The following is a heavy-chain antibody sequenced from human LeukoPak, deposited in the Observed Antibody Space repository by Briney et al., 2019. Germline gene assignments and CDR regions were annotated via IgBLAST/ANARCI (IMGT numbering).Heavy chain of an antibody. V-gene: IGHV4-59*01. D-gene: IGHD3-10*01. Sequence: PSETLSLTCAVYGGSFSGYYWSWIRQPPGKGLEWIGYIYYSGSTNYNPSLKSRVTISVDTSKNQFSLKLSSVTAADTAVYYCARLWFGDGGYGMDVWGQGTTVTVSS. CDR3: ARLWFGDGGYGMDV. J-gene: IGHJ6*02. CDR1: GGSFSGYY. CDR2: IYYSGST.